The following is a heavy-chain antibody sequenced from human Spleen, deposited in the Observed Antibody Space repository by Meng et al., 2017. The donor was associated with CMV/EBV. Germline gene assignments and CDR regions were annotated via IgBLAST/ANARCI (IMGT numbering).Heavy chain of an antibody. CDR3: AREIEYYFDRSGSYSQYYHGMDV. CDR1: GGSMRGYY. CDR2: IYYSGST. Sequence: GSLRLSCTVSGGSMRGYYWSWIRQPPGKGLEWIGYIYYSGSTNYNPSLKSRVTISVDTSKNHFSLNLHSVTAADTAMYYCAREIEYYFDRSGSYSQYYHGMDVWGQGTTVTVSS. V-gene: IGHV4-59*01. D-gene: IGHD3-22*01. J-gene: IGHJ6*02.